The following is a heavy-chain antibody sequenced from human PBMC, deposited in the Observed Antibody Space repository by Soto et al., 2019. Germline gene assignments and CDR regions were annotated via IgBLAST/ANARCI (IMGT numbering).Heavy chain of an antibody. CDR3: ARGLSVTLFDF. D-gene: IGHD4-17*01. V-gene: IGHV4-31*03. J-gene: IGHJ4*02. CDR1: GDSISSGGYY. Sequence: QVQLQESGPGLVQPSQTLSLACTVSGDSISSGGYYWSWIRPHPGKGLEWIGYIYYSGSTFYNPSLKSRVTISVDTSKNQFSLTLSSVTAADTAVYYCARGLSVTLFDFWGQGTLVTVSS. CDR2: IYYSGST.